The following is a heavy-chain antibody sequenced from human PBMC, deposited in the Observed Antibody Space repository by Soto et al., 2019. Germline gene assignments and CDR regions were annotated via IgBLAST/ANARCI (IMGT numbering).Heavy chain of an antibody. CDR2: IYWDDDE. Sequence: QITLKESGPTLVKPTQTLTLTCTLSGFPFTTHGMGVRWIRQPPGKVLEWLALIYWDDDERYRPSLKSRLTITTDDSRNQAVVTLTNMDPADTAPHYCAHLHGATSGIRYYFDYCGQANLVPVCS. D-gene: IGHD5-12*01. CDR1: GFPFTTHGMG. V-gene: IGHV2-5*02. J-gene: IGHJ4*02. CDR3: AHLHGATSGIRYYFDY.